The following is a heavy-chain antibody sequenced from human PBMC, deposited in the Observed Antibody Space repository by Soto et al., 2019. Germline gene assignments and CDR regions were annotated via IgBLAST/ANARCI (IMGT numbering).Heavy chain of an antibody. CDR1: GGTFSSYA. D-gene: IGHD3-10*01. Sequence: QVQLVQSGAEVKKPGSSVKVSCKASGGTFSSYAISWVRQAPGQGLEWMGGIIPIFGTANYAQKFQGRVTITADESTSTAYMELSSLRSEDTAVYYCASDETDYYGSGSYWGGENFDYWGQGTLVTVSS. CDR2: IIPIFGTA. V-gene: IGHV1-69*01. J-gene: IGHJ4*02. CDR3: ASDETDYYGSGSYWGGENFDY.